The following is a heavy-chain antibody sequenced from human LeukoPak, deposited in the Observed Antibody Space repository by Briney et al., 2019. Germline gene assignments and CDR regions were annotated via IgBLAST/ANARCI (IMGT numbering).Heavy chain of an antibody. CDR1: GGTFSSYA. D-gene: IGHD4-17*01. Sequence: SVKVSCKASGGTFSSYAISWVRQAPEQGLEWMGRIIPIFGTANYAQKFQGRVTITTDESTSTAYMELSSLRSEDTAVYYCARHRFPYGDSFNWGQGTLVTVSS. CDR2: IIPIFGTA. J-gene: IGHJ4*02. CDR3: ARHRFPYGDSFN. V-gene: IGHV1-69*05.